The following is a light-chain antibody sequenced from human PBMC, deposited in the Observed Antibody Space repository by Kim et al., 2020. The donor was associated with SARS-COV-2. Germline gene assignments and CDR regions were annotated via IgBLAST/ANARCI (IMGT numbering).Light chain of an antibody. CDR1: QSVSSN. V-gene: IGKV3-15*01. CDR2: GAS. CDR3: QQYNDWPPLT. J-gene: IGKJ4*01. Sequence: PGARAAPSCRASQSVSSNLAWYQQKPGQAPRLLIYGASTSATGIPATFSGSGSGTEFTLTISSLQSEDFTVYFCQQYNDWPPLTFGGRTKVDIK.